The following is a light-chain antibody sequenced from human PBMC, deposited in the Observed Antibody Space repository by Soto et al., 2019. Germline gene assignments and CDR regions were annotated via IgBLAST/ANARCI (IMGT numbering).Light chain of an antibody. Sequence: DIQMTQSPSSLSASVGDRVTITCQASQDISNHLNWYQQKPGKPPKLLINDASNLETGVPSRFSGSGSATDFTFTINSLQPEDVATYYWQQYDTLPLSVGPGTKVELK. CDR2: DAS. CDR3: QQYDTLPLS. CDR1: QDISNH. V-gene: IGKV1-33*01. J-gene: IGKJ3*01.